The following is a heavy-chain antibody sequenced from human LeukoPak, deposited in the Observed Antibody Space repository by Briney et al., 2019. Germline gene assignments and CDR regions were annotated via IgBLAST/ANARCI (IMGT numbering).Heavy chain of an antibody. V-gene: IGHV4-59*08. CDR2: IYYSGST. CDR3: ARHRRYCSGGSCYGNWFDP. J-gene: IGHJ5*02. CDR1: GGSISSYY. D-gene: IGHD2-15*01. Sequence: SETLSPTCTVSGGSISSYYWSWIRQPPGKGLEWIGYIYYSGSTNYNPSLKSRVTISVDTSKNQFSLKLSSVTAADTAVYYCARHRRYCSGGSCYGNWFDPWGQGTLVTVSS.